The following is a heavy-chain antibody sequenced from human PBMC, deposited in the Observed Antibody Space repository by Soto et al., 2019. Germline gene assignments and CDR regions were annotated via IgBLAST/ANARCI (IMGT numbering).Heavy chain of an antibody. V-gene: IGHV4-30-4*01. CDR3: ARGSSSGWYSCDY. CDR2: DYYSGST. CDR1: TGSITSGNYY. Sequence: QVQLQESGPGLVKPSQTLSLTCTVSTGSITSGNYYWSWIRQPPGKGLEWIGNDYYSGSTDYNSSLKSRVTISVETSQNQFSLNLSSVTAADTAVYYCARGSSSGWYSCDYWGQGTLVTVSS. D-gene: IGHD6-19*01. J-gene: IGHJ4*02.